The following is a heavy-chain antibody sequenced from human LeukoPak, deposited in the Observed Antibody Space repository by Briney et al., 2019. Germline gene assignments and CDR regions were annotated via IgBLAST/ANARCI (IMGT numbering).Heavy chain of an antibody. J-gene: IGHJ4*02. V-gene: IGHV3-33*01. CDR1: GFTFSSYG. CDR3: ASSGYQSLQLDY. CDR2: IWYDGSNK. D-gene: IGHD2-2*01. Sequence: GRSLRLSCAASGFTFSSYGMHWVRQAPGKGLEWVAVIWYDGSNKYYADSVKGRFTISRDNSKNTLYPQMNSLRAEDTAVYYCASSGYQSLQLDYWGQGTLVTVSS.